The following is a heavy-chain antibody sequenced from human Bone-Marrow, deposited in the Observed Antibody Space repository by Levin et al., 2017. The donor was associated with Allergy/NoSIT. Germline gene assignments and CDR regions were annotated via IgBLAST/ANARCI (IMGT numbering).Heavy chain of an antibody. CDR2: NSGNGAKT. Sequence: GESLKISCAASGFGFGSYAMSWVRQTPGKGLEWVSTNSGNGAKTYYADSVQGRFTISKDFSKNTLYLQMSILRDDDTAVYFCTRDDGRIPHRYWGQGTLVTVSS. CDR3: TRDDGRIPHRY. CDR1: GFGFGSYA. D-gene: IGHD2-15*01. V-gene: IGHV3-23*01. J-gene: IGHJ4*02.